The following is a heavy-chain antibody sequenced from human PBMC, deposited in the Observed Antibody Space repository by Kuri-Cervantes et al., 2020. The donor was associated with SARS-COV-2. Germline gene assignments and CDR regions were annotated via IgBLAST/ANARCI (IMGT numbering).Heavy chain of an antibody. J-gene: IGHJ4*02. D-gene: IGHD6-19*01. CDR3: ARDGPGGGPAVAGFRHLDY. CDR1: GDTFTSYG. V-gene: IGHV1-18*01. Sequence: ASVKDSCKASGDTFTSYGISWVRQAPGQGLEWMGWISAYNGNTNYAQKLQGRVTMTTDASTSTAYMELRSLRSDDTAVYYCARDGPGGGPAVAGFRHLDYWGQGTLVTVSS. CDR2: ISAYNGNT.